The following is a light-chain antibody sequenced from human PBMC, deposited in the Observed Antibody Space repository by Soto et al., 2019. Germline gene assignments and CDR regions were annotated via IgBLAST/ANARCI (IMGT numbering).Light chain of an antibody. CDR3: QQYNNWPLT. V-gene: IGKV3D-20*02. CDR1: QSVRSDY. J-gene: IGKJ4*01. Sequence: EIVLTQSPATLSLSPGDRATLSCRASQSVRSDYFAWYQQKPGQAPRVIIFGVSTRATAIPDRFSGSGSGTDFTLTISRLEPEDFAVYHCQQYNNWPLTFGGGTKV. CDR2: GVS.